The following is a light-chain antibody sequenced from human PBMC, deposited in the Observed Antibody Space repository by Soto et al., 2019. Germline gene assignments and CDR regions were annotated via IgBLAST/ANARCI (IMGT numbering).Light chain of an antibody. CDR1: RSDIGGYNF. Sequence: QSVLTQPRSVSGCPGQSVTISCTGTRSDIGGYNFVSWYQQHPGQAPKLIIYDVIKRPSGVPDRFSGSKSGNTASLTIYGLQAEDEADYYCCSYAGGYTYVFGTGTKVTVL. CDR3: CSYAGGYTYV. J-gene: IGLJ1*01. CDR2: DVI. V-gene: IGLV2-11*01.